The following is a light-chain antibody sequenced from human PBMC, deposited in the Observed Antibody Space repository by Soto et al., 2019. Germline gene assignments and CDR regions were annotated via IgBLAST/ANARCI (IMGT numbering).Light chain of an antibody. CDR1: QSISSN. Sequence: DIQMTQSPTSLSASVGDRVTITCRASQSISSNLNWYQQKPGKAPKLLIYAASSLQSGVPSRFSCSGSGTDFTLTISSLQPEDFATYSCQQSYSSPRTFGPGTKVDIK. CDR3: QQSYSSPRT. CDR2: AAS. J-gene: IGKJ3*01. V-gene: IGKV1-39*01.